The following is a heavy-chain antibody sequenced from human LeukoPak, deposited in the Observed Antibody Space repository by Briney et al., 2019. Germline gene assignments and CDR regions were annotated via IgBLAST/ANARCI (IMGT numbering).Heavy chain of an antibody. D-gene: IGHD1-1*01. CDR3: ARRPPGTANWFDP. CDR2: IYYSGST. V-gene: IGHV4-39*01. CDR1: GGSISSSSYY. J-gene: IGHJ5*02. Sequence: PSETLSLTCTVSGGSISSSSYYWGWIRQPPGKGLEWIGSIYYSGSTYYNPSLKSRVTISVDTSKNQFSLKLSSVTAADTAVYYCARRPPGTANWFDPWGQGTLVTVSS.